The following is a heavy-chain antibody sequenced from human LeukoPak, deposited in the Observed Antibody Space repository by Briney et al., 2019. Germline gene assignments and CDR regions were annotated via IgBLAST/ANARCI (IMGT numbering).Heavy chain of an antibody. CDR1: GGSISSYY. D-gene: IGHD3-16*01. V-gene: IGHV4-59*08. CDR3: ARPSSTAPPYYYDL. CDR2: MYYSGST. J-gene: IGHJ4*02. Sequence: SETLSLTCTVSGGSISSYYWTWIRQPPGKELEWIGYMYYSGSTNYNPSLKSRVTISVDTSKNQFSLKLSSVTAADTAVYYCARPSSTAPPYYYDLWGQGTLVTVSS.